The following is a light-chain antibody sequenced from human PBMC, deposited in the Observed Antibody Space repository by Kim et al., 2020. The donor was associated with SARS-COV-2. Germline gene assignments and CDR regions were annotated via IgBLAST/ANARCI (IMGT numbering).Light chain of an antibody. CDR1: SLISHY. V-gene: IGLV3-19*01. CDR3: HSRGSSGDHMV. J-gene: IGLJ3*02. Sequence: SSELTQDPAVSVALGQTVRITCQGNSLISHYASWYQQKPGGAPVLVLYGKSDRPSGIPDRFSGSKPGDTASLTISGAQAEDEADYYCHSRGSSGDHMVFGGGTQLTVL. CDR2: GKS.